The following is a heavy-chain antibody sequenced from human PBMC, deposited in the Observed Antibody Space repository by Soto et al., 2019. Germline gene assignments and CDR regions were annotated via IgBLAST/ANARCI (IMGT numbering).Heavy chain of an antibody. D-gene: IGHD5-18*01. CDR1: GYTFTSYE. Sequence: ASVKVSCKASGYTFTSYEINWVRQATGQGLEWMGWMNPNSGNTGYAQKFQGRVTMSRNTSISTAYMELSSLRSEDTAVYYCARGLVGTAMVSFYYYYMDVWGKGTTVTVS. J-gene: IGHJ6*03. V-gene: IGHV1-8*01. CDR2: MNPNSGNT. CDR3: ARGLVGTAMVSFYYYYMDV.